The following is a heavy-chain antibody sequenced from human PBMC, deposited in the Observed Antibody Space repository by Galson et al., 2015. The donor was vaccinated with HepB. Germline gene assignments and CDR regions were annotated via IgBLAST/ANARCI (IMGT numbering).Heavy chain of an antibody. Sequence: PALVKPTQTLTLTCTLSGFSITTAGVGVGWIRQPPGRALEWLGIIYWDDDKHYSPTLKNRVAITKDTSKNLVALTMTNMDPIDTGTYFCAHRPLTFRYDAGGYWNYFDAWGPGMLVTVSS. J-gene: IGHJ4*02. D-gene: IGHD3-22*01. CDR1: GFSITTAGVG. CDR3: AHRPLTFRYDAGGYWNYFDA. V-gene: IGHV2-5*02. CDR2: IYWDDDK.